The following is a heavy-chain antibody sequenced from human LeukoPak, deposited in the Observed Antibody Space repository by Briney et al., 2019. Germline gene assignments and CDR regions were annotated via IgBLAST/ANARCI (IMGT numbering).Heavy chain of an antibody. CDR2: IYNTLDT. CDR1: GDSIIGYY. D-gene: IGHD3-22*01. CDR3: ARRRYYDSTGYSPTYYFDY. V-gene: IGHV4-59*01. J-gene: IGHJ4*02. Sequence: PSETLSLTCTVSGDSIIGYYWSWIRQPPGKRLEWIGYIYNTLDTTYNPSLESRVTISLDMSNKQFSLRLSSVTAADTAVYYCARRRYYDSTGYSPTYYFDYWGQGILVTVSS.